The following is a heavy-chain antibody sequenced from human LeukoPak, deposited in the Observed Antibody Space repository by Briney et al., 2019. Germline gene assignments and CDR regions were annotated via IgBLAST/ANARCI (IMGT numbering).Heavy chain of an antibody. D-gene: IGHD2-2*01. CDR1: GGSINSYY. Sequence: SETLSLTCTVAGGSINSYYSRSSRPPPGGGRGWVGYIYYIGSRSTNPPLKSRVTMAVDTSKNQLSLKLSSVTAADTAVYYCARWSCSSNTCYHMDVWGKGTTVTVSS. V-gene: IGHV4-59*01. CDR3: ARWSCSSNTCYHMDV. J-gene: IGHJ6*03. CDR2: IYYIGSR.